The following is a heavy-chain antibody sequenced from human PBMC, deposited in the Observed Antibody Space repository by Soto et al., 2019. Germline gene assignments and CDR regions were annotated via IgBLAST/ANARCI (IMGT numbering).Heavy chain of an antibody. CDR2: ISGSGGST. D-gene: IGHD5-12*01. V-gene: IGHV3-23*01. CDR1: GFTFSSYA. Sequence: EVQLLESGGGLVQPGGSLRLSCAASGFTFSSYAMSWVRQAPGKGLEWVSAISGSGGSTYYADSVKGLFTISRDNSKTTLYLQMNSLRAETTAVYDFAKPIRGYSGYYYPMAYWGKGTLVTVSS. J-gene: IGHJ4*02. CDR3: AKPIRGYSGYYYPMAY.